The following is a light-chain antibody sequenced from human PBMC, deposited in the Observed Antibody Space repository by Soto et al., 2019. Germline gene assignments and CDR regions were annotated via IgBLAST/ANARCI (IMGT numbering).Light chain of an antibody. CDR3: QQYNSYSPT. Sequence: DIQMTQSPSTLSASVGDRVTITCRASQSISSWLAWYQQKPGKAPKLLIYDASSLESGVPSRFSGSGYGTEFTLNISSLQPDDFATYYCQQYNSYSPTFGGGTKVEIK. CDR1: QSISSW. CDR2: DAS. J-gene: IGKJ4*01. V-gene: IGKV1-5*01.